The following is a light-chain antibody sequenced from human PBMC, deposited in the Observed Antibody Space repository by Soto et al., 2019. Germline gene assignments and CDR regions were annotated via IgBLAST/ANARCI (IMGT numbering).Light chain of an antibody. J-gene: IGKJ5*01. V-gene: IGKV3-20*01. Sequence: EIVLTQSPGILSLSPGERASLSCGASQSISSSFLAWYQQKPGQAPRLLTYGASSRATGIPDRFSGTGSETDFTLTISRLEPEDFAVYYCQQYDNSPITFGQGTRLEIK. CDR3: QQYDNSPIT. CDR1: QSISSSF. CDR2: GAS.